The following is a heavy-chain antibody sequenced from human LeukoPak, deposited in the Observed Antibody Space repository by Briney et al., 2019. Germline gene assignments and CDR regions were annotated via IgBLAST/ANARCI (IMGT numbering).Heavy chain of an antibody. V-gene: IGHV3-21*01. D-gene: IGHD3-10*01. CDR2: ISSSSSYI. CDR1: GFTFDDYG. J-gene: IGHJ3*02. CDR3: ARTSSRGPFDAFDI. Sequence: PGGSLRLSCAAPGFTFDDYGMSWVRQAPGKGLEWVSSISSSSSYIYYADSVKGRFTISRDNAKNSLYLQMNSLRAEDTAVYYCARTSSRGPFDAFDIWGQGTMVTVSS.